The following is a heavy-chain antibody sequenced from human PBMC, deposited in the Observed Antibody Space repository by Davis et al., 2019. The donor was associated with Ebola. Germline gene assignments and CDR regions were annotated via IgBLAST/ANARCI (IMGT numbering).Heavy chain of an antibody. J-gene: IGHJ4*02. CDR3: AIDSRSTTSGAY. D-gene: IGHD1-1*01. CDR2: IKQDGSEK. V-gene: IGHV3-7*01. CDR1: GFAFSNYW. Sequence: GGSLRLSCAASGFAFSNYWMSWVRQAPGKGLEWVANIKQDGSEKYYVDSVRGRFTISRDNAKNSLYLQMNSLRAEDTAVFHCAIDSRSTTSGAYWGQGTLVTVSS.